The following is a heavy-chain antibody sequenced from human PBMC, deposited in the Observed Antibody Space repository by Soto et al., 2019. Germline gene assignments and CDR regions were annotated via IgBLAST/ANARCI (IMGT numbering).Heavy chain of an antibody. Sequence: QVQLQQWGAGLLKPSETLSLTCAVYGGSFSGYYWSWIRQPPGKGLEWIGEINHSGSTNYNPSLKSRLTISVDTSKNQFSLKPSSVTAADTAVYYCARGRSKYSSSSPLGYWGQGTLVTVSS. J-gene: IGHJ4*02. D-gene: IGHD6-6*01. CDR2: INHSGST. CDR1: GGSFSGYY. CDR3: ARGRSKYSSSSPLGY. V-gene: IGHV4-34*01.